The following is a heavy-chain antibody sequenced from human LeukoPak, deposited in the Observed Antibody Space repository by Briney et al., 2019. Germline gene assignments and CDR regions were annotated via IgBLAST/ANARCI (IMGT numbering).Heavy chain of an antibody. J-gene: IGHJ6*03. CDR3: ARHVYYYESGYFLNYHYMDV. CDR1: GYSFTTYW. CDR2: IYPDDSDT. D-gene: IGHD3-22*01. Sequence: GEPLKISCTASGYSFTTYWIGWVRQMPGKGLEWMGIIYPDDSDTRYSPSFQGQVTISIGKSISTAYLQWRSLKASDSAMYYCARHVYYYESGYFLNYHYMDVWGKGTAVTVSS. V-gene: IGHV5-51*01.